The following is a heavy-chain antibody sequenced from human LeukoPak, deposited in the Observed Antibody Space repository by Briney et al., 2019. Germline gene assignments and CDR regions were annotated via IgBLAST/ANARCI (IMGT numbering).Heavy chain of an antibody. Sequence: SETLSLTCTVSDDSIRGYYYIWIRQPPGKGREWIGYIYPRGSTKYNRSLKRPVTVSVDTSKNQLSLRLSSVTAADTAVYYCARRAAATRAFDIWGQGTTVTVSS. V-gene: IGHV4-4*09. CDR2: IYPRGST. CDR1: DDSIRGYY. J-gene: IGHJ3*02. D-gene: IGHD6-25*01. CDR3: ARRAAATRAFDI.